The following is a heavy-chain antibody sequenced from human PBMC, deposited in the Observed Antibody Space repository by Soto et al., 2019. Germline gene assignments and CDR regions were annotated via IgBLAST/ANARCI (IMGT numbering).Heavy chain of an antibody. Sequence: GGSLRLSCAASGFTFSSYDMHWVRQVIGKGLEWVAAVGPAGDTHYADSVKGRFIISRENVKNSMFLQMNSLRADDTAVYYCVRAGGVGATWSWFNPWGQGSLVTVSS. CDR2: VGPAGDT. CDR3: VRAGGVGATWSWFNP. J-gene: IGHJ5*02. V-gene: IGHV3-13*01. D-gene: IGHD1-26*01. CDR1: GFTFSSYD.